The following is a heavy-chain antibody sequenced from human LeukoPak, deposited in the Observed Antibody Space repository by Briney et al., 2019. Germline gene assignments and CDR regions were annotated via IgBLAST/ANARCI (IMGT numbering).Heavy chain of an antibody. CDR1: GFTFSSYA. V-gene: IGHV3-23*01. D-gene: IGHD2-15*01. Sequence: GGSLRLSCAASGFTFSSYAMSWVRPAPGKGLEWGSAICGSGGSTYYADSVKGRFTISRDNSKNTLYLQMNSLRAEDTAVYYCAARPRYCSGGSCYFVEDYWGQGTLVTVSS. J-gene: IGHJ4*02. CDR3: AARPRYCSGGSCYFVEDY. CDR2: ICGSGGST.